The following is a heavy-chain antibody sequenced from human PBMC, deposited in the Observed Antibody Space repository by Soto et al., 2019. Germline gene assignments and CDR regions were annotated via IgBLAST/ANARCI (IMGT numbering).Heavy chain of an antibody. D-gene: IGHD1-20*01. V-gene: IGHV4-4*07. J-gene: IGHJ5*02. CDR1: GGSISSYY. Sequence: QVQLQESGPGLVKPSETLSLTCTVSGGSISSYYWSWIRQPAGKGLEWIGRIYTSGSTNYNPSLKSRVTMSVDTSKNQFSLKLSSVTAADTAVYYCARDARITGTPNWFDPWGQGTLVTVSS. CDR2: IYTSGST. CDR3: ARDARITGTPNWFDP.